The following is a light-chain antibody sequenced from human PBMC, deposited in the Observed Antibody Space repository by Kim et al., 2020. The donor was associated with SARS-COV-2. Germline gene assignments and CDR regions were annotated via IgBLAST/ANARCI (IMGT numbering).Light chain of an antibody. CDR2: DVT. V-gene: IGLV2-14*03. CDR1: SSDDGAYRY. CDR3: SSFTTASTVL. Sequence: GQSITISCSGTSSDDGAYRYVSWYQQHQGEGIKRIIYDVTKRPSGASDRFSGSKSGNTASLTISWLQAEDEADYYCSSFTTASTVLFGGGTKVTVL. J-gene: IGLJ2*01.